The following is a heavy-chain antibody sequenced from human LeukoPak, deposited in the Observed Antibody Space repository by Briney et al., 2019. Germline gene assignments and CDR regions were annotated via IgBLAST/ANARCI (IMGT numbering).Heavy chain of an antibody. CDR3: ARDLDGGGSFDY. Sequence: GGSLRLSCAASGFTFSSYSMNWVRQAPGKGLEWVSSISSSSSYIYYADSVKGRFTISRDNAKNSLYLQMNSLRAEDTAVYYCARDLDGGGSFDYWGQGTLVTVSS. CDR2: ISSSSSYI. J-gene: IGHJ4*02. CDR1: GFTFSSYS. V-gene: IGHV3-21*01. D-gene: IGHD1-26*01.